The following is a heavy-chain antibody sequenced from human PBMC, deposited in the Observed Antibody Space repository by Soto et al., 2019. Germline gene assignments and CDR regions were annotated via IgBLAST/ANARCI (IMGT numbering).Heavy chain of an antibody. J-gene: IGHJ4*02. D-gene: IGHD3-22*01. Sequence: LSLTCTVSGGSISSSSYYWGWIRQPPGKGLEWIGNIYYSGSTYYNPSLKSRVTISVDTSKNQFSLKLSSVTAADTAVYYCMLGSGWKDFDYWGQGTLVTVSS. CDR3: MLGSGWKDFDY. CDR1: GGSISSSSYY. V-gene: IGHV4-39*01. CDR2: IYYSGST.